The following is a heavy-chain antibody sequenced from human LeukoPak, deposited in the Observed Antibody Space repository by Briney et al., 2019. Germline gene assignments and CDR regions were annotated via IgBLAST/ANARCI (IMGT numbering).Heavy chain of an antibody. D-gene: IGHD2-2*01. Sequence: PGGSLRLSCVASGFTFSSYAMSWVRQAPGKGLEWVSAISGSGGSTYYADSVKGRFTISRDNSKNTLYLQMNSLRAEDTAVYYCAKHPAGVYCSSTSCYEDRLMESITMVRGAEYPSYYFDYWGQGTLVTVSS. CDR3: AKHPAGVYCSSTSCYEDRLMESITMVRGAEYPSYYFDY. V-gene: IGHV3-23*01. J-gene: IGHJ4*02. CDR1: GFTFSSYA. CDR2: ISGSGGST.